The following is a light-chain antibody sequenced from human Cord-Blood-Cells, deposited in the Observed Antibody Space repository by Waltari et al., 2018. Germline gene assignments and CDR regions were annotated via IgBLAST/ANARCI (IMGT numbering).Light chain of an antibody. J-gene: IGLJ3*02. CDR2: SPS. CDR3: LLHYGGAQV. Sequence: TVVTQEPSLPVSPGGTVTLTCASSTRAVTSGYYPNWVKQKPGQAPRALIYSPSNKPPRTPYRVSGSLLGGKAALTLSGVQTEDEADYYCLLHYGGAQVFGGGTKLTVL. CDR1: TRAVTSGYY. V-gene: IGLV7-43*01.